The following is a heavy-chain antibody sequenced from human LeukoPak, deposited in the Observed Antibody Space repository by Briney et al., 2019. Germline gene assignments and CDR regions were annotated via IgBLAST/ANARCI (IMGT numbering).Heavy chain of an antibody. Sequence: GGSLRLSCAASGFTFSSYDIHWVRQATGKGLEWVSGIGTAGEIYYPGSVKGRFTISRENAKNSLYLQMNSLRAEDTAVYYCAREMRYYYDSSGYYYDYWGQGTLVTVSS. V-gene: IGHV3-13*01. CDR2: IGTAGEI. CDR3: AREMRYYYDSSGYYYDY. J-gene: IGHJ4*02. CDR1: GFTFSSYD. D-gene: IGHD3-22*01.